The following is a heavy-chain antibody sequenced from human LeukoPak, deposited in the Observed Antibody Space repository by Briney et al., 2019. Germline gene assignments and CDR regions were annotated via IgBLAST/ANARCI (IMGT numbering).Heavy chain of an antibody. Sequence: PGGSLRLSCAASGFTFSSYWMHWVRQAPGKGPVWVSRINSDGSSTSYADSVKGRFTISRGDSKNTVYLQMDSLRTEDTAIYYCTTDREWFDPWGQGTLVTVSS. CDR3: TTDREWFDP. V-gene: IGHV3-74*01. J-gene: IGHJ5*02. CDR2: INSDGSST. CDR1: GFTFSSYW.